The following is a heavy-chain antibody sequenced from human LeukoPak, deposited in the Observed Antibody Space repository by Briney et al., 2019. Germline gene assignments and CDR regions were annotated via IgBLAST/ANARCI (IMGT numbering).Heavy chain of an antibody. CDR1: GFTFSSYS. J-gene: IGHJ4*02. V-gene: IGHV3-48*04. CDR3: ARDEGYSGYDYPFDY. Sequence: SGGSLRLSCAASGFTFSSYSMNWVRQAPGKGLEWVSYISSSSSTINYADSVKGRFTISRDNAKNSLYLQMNSLRAEDTAVYYCARDEGYSGYDYPFDYWGQGTLVTVSS. D-gene: IGHD5-12*01. CDR2: ISSSSSTI.